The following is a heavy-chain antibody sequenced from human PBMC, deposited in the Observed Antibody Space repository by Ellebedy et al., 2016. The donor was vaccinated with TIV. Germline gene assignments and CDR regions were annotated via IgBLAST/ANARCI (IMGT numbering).Heavy chain of an antibody. CDR1: GFTFTNAW. CDR2: VKSKSSGGTT. D-gene: IGHD3-22*01. CDR3: VRGHCDTLGCHWDDAFDV. J-gene: IGHJ3*01. V-gene: IGHV3-15*01. Sequence: PGGSLRLSCTASGFTFTNAWMTWVRQAPGKGLEWVGRVKSKSSGGTTDYAAARKGRFTVSRDDSKNMVYLQMNSLRTEDTAVYYCVRGHCDTLGCHWDDAFDVWGQGTLVTVSS.